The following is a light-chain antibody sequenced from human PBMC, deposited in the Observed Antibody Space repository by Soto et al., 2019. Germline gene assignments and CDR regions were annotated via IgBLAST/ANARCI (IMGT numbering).Light chain of an antibody. CDR3: QTWGTGIQV. J-gene: IGLJ3*02. Sequence: QLVLTQSPSASASLGASVKLTCTLSSGHSNYAIAWHQQQPEKVPRYLMKVNSDGSHSKGDGIPDRFSGSISGAERYLTISSLQSEDEADYYCQTWGTGIQVFGGGTKLTVL. V-gene: IGLV4-69*01. CDR2: VNSDGSH. CDR1: SGHSNYA.